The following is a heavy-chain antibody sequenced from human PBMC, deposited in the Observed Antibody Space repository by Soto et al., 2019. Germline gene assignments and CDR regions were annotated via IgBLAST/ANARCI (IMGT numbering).Heavy chain of an antibody. V-gene: IGHV1-2*02. CDR2: INAHSGGT. J-gene: IGHJ4*02. CDR3: AKDLTEQQLVPDY. Sequence: ASVKVSCKASGFSFTGYYIHWLRQAPGQGLEWMGWINAHSGGTEYAQKFQGRVTLTRDTSIATAYLTLTSLTSDDTALYYCAKDLTEQQLVPDYWGQGTLVTVSS. CDR1: GFSFTGYY. D-gene: IGHD6-13*01.